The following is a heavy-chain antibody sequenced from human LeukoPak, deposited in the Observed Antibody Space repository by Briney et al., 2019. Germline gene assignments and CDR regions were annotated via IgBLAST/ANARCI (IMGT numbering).Heavy chain of an antibody. CDR1: GGTFSSYA. CDR2: IIPILGIA. J-gene: IGHJ5*02. CDR3: ARDEHYDSSGYSMNNWFDP. V-gene: IGHV1-69*04. D-gene: IGHD3-22*01. Sequence: SVKVSCKASGGTFSSYAISWVRQAPGQGLEWMGRIIPILGIANYAQKFQGRVTITADKSTSTAYMELSSLRSEDTAVYYCARDEHYDSSGYSMNNWFDPWGQGTLVTVSS.